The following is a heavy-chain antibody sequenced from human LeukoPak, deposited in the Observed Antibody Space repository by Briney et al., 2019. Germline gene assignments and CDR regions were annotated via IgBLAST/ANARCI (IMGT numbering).Heavy chain of an antibody. J-gene: IGHJ4*02. CDR3: ARDKSTQYYYDSSGINFDY. D-gene: IGHD3-22*01. CDR1: GFTFSSYG. Sequence: PGGSLRLSCAASGFTFSSYGMHWVRQAPVKGLEWVAVIWYDGSNKYYADSVKGRFTISRDNSKNTLYLQMNSLRAEDTAVYYCARDKSTQYYYDSSGINFDYWGQGTLVTVSS. V-gene: IGHV3-33*01. CDR2: IWYDGSNK.